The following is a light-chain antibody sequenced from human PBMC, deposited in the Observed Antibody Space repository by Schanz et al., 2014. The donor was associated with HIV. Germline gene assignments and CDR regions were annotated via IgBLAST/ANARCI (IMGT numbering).Light chain of an antibody. CDR1: NSNIGSNA. CDR2: TND. J-gene: IGLJ2*01. V-gene: IGLV1-44*01. CDR3: AAWDDSVNVVV. Sequence: QSVLTQPPSASGTPGQRVTISCSGSNSNIGSNAVTWYQQLPGTAPKLLIYTNDQRPSGVPDRFSGSKSGTSASLAISGLQSDDEADYYCAAWDDSVNVVVFGGGTKVTVL.